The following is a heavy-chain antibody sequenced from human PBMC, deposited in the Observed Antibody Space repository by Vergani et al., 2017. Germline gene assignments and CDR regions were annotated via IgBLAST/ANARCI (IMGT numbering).Heavy chain of an antibody. CDR2: ISGSGGST. J-gene: IGHJ4*02. Sequence: EVQLLESGGGLVQPGGSLRLSCAASGFTFSSYAMSWVRQAPGKALEWVSAISGSGGSTYYADSVKGRFTISRDNSKNTLYLQMNSLRAEDTAVYYCAKDLTGSGSYYMGDYFDYWGQGTLVTVSS. CDR3: AKDLTGSGSYYMGDYFDY. V-gene: IGHV3-23*01. D-gene: IGHD3-10*01. CDR1: GFTFSSYA.